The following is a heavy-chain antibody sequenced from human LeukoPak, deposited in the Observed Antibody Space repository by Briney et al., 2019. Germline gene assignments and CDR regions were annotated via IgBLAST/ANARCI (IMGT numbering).Heavy chain of an antibody. J-gene: IGHJ4*02. CDR1: GFTFRSYE. CDR2: ISSSGRTI. Sequence: GASLRLSCAASGFTFRSYEMNWVRQAPGKGLEWVSYISSSGRTIYYADSVKGRFTISRDNAKNSLNLQINSLRADDTAVYYCARIAAASDYWGQGTLVTVSS. V-gene: IGHV3-48*03. D-gene: IGHD6-13*01. CDR3: ARIAAASDY.